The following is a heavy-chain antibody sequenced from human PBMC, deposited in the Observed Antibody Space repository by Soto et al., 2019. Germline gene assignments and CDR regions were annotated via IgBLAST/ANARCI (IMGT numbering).Heavy chain of an antibody. CDR3: ARGGAALDY. Sequence: QVQLQESGPGLVKPSETLSLTCTVSGVAISSLYWSWIRQPPGKGQGGIVYIYSSGSTSYTPSPTALDTIPPCTSTTQVPMKLMSVPVADTGVYYCARGGAALDYWWKGNVV. J-gene: IGHJ4*02. CDR1: GVAISSLY. V-gene: IGHV4-4*08. CDR2: IYSSGST.